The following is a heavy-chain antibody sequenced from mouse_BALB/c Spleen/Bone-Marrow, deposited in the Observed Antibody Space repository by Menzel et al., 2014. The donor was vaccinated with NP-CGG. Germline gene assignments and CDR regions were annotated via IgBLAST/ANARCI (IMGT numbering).Heavy chain of an antibody. CDR1: GYTFTSYV. Sequence: VQLQQSGPELVKPGASVKMSCKASGYTFTSYVIHWVKQKPGQGLEWIGYTNPYTDGAKCNERFKGKATLTSDKSSSTAYMELSSLTSEDSAVYYCARSVWYFDVWGAGTTVTVSS. CDR3: ARSVWYFDV. J-gene: IGHJ1*01. V-gene: IGHV1-14*01. CDR2: TNPYTDGA.